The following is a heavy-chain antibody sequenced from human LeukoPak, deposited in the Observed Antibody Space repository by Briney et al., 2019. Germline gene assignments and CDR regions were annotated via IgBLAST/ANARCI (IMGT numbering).Heavy chain of an antibody. V-gene: IGHV4-30-4*08. CDR3: ARYLKGGGYYDSSGPGG. J-gene: IGHJ4*02. Sequence: PSETLSLTCTVSRGSISSGDYYWSWIHQPPRKGLEWLGYIYYSGSTYYNPSLKSRVTISVDTSKNQFSLKLRSVTAADTAVYYCARYLKGGGYYDSSGPGGWGQGTLVTVSS. D-gene: IGHD3-22*01. CDR2: IYYSGST. CDR1: RGSISSGDYY.